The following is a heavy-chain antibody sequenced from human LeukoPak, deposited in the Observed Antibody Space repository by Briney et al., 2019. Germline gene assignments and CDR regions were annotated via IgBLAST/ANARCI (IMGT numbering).Heavy chain of an antibody. CDR3: ARDPSYYYDSSGYLRD. CDR1: GFTFSSYW. D-gene: IGHD3-22*01. CDR2: IASDGSST. Sequence: GGSLRLSCAASGFTFSSYWMNWVRQAPGKGLVWVSRIASDGSSTTYADSVKGRFSISRDNAKNTLYLQMNSLRAEDTAVYYCARDPSYYYDSSGYLRDWGQGTLVTVSS. J-gene: IGHJ4*02. V-gene: IGHV3-74*01.